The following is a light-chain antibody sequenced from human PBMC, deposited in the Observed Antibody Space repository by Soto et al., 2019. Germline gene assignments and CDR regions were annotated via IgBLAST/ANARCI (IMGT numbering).Light chain of an antibody. CDR1: QSIGSW. V-gene: IGKV1-5*01. J-gene: IGKJ1*01. CDR3: QQYETFSGT. Sequence: GDRVTITCRASQSIGSWLAWYQQKPGKAPNLLIYAASSLQSGVPSRFSGSGSGTKFTLTIASLQPDDFATYYCQQYETFSGTFGPGTKVDI. CDR2: AAS.